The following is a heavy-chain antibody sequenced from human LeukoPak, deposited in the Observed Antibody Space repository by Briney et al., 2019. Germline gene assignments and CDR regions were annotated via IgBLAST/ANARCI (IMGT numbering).Heavy chain of an antibody. J-gene: IGHJ5*02. D-gene: IGHD3-10*01. V-gene: IGHV4-4*07. CDR1: GGSISSYY. Sequence: SETLSLTCTVSGGSISSYYWSWIRQPAGKGLEWIGRIYNSGSTAYNPSLKSRVTMSVDTSKNQFSLKLSSVTAADTAVYYCARDSGTTGEVKFDPWGQGTLVTISS. CDR3: ARDSGTTGEVKFDP. CDR2: IYNSGST.